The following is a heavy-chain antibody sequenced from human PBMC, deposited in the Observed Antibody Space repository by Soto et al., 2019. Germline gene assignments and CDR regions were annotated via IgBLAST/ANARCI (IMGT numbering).Heavy chain of an antibody. CDR3: ARRYSSSRGIFDY. D-gene: IGHD6-13*01. J-gene: IGHJ4*01. V-gene: IGHV3-53*01. Sequence: GGSLRLSCAASGFTVSSNYMSWVRQAPGKGLEWVSVIYTGGSTYYADSVKGRFTISSANSKNTLYLQMNSLRAEDRAVYYCARRYSSSRGIFDYWGHGTLVTVSS. CDR2: IYTGGST. CDR1: GFTVSSNY.